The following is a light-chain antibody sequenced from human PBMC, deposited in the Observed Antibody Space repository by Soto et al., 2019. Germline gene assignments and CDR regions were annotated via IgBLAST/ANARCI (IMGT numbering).Light chain of an antibody. CDR2: GAS. Sequence: EIVLTQSPGTLSLSPGERATLSCRASQSVSSSYLAWYQQKPGQAPRLLIYGASSRATVIPDRFSGSGSGTDFPLTISRLEHEDFAVYYWQQYGSSPRTFGQGTKLEIK. CDR1: QSVSSSY. V-gene: IGKV3-20*01. J-gene: IGKJ2*01. CDR3: QQYGSSPRT.